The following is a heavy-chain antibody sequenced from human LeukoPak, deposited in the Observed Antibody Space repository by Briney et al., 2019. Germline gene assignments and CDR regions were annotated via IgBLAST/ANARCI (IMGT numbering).Heavy chain of an antibody. CDR2: IYYSGST. CDR3: ARDQGSGSYFDY. Sequence: SETLSLTCTVSGGSISSYYGSWIRQPPGKGLEWIGYIYYSGSTNYNPSLKSRVTISVDTSKNQFSLKLSSVTAADTAVYYCARDQGSGSYFDYWGQGTLVTVSS. V-gene: IGHV4-59*01. D-gene: IGHD1-26*01. J-gene: IGHJ4*02. CDR1: GGSISSYY.